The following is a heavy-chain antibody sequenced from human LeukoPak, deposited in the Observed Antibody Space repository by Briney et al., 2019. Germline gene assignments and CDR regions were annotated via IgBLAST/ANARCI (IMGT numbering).Heavy chain of an antibody. CDR2: IKQDGSEK. CDR3: ARDEDGSGPRGDY. J-gene: IGHJ4*02. Sequence: GGSLRLSCAASGFTFSSYWMSWVRQAPGKGLEWVANIKQDGSEKYYVDSVKGRFTISRDNAKNSLYPQMNSLRAEDTAVYYCARDEDGSGPRGDYWGQGTLVTVSS. D-gene: IGHD3-10*01. V-gene: IGHV3-7*01. CDR1: GFTFSSYW.